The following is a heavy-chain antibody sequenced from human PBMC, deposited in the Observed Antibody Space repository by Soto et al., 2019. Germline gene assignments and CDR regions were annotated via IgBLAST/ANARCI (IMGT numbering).Heavy chain of an antibody. Sequence: EVQLVESGGGLVQPGGSLKLSCAASGFTFSSSAMHWVRQASGKGLEWVGRIRSKANSYATAYAASVKGRFTISRDDSKNTAYLQMNSLKTEDTAVYYCTRTYYGSGSYYPSWGQGTLVTVSS. V-gene: IGHV3-73*02. J-gene: IGHJ5*02. CDR2: IRSKANSYAT. CDR1: GFTFSSSA. CDR3: TRTYYGSGSYYPS. D-gene: IGHD3-10*01.